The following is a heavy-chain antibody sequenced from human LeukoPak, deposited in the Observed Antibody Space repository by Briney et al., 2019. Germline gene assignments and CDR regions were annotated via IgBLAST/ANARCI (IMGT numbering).Heavy chain of an antibody. Sequence: PSETLSLTCTVSGYTISSGYYWGWIRQPPGKGLEWIGSIYQSGSTYYNPSLKSRVTISVDTSKNQFSLKLSSVTAADTAVYYCARDLGIAVAGTYFQHWGQGTLVTVSS. D-gene: IGHD6-19*01. CDR1: GYTISSGYY. V-gene: IGHV4-38-2*02. CDR2: IYQSGST. CDR3: ARDLGIAVAGTYFQH. J-gene: IGHJ1*01.